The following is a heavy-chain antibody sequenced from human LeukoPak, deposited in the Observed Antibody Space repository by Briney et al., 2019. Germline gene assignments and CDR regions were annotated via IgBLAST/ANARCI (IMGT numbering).Heavy chain of an antibody. Sequence: SETLSLTCAVYGRPFSGYYWSWIRQPPGKGLEWIGEINHSGSTNYNPSLKSRVTISVDTSKNQFSLKLSSVTAADTAVYYCARGRGYCSSTSCYYNWFDPWGQGTLVTVSS. CDR3: ARGRGYCSSTSCYYNWFDP. CDR1: GRPFSGYY. D-gene: IGHD2-2*01. J-gene: IGHJ5*02. V-gene: IGHV4-34*01. CDR2: INHSGST.